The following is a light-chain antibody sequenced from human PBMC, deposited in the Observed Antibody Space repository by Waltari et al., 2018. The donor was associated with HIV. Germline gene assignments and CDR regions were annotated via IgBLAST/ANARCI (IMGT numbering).Light chain of an antibody. V-gene: IGLV2-14*01. Sequence: QSALTQPASLSGSPGQSITISCTGTSSDVGGYNFGTWSQQHPGKAPKLIIYEVSNRPSGVSDRFSGSKSGNTASLIISGLQAEDEGDYYCSSYTSSTILGVFGGGTKVTVL. CDR2: EVS. CDR3: SSYTSSTILGV. CDR1: SSDVGGYNF. J-gene: IGLJ3*02.